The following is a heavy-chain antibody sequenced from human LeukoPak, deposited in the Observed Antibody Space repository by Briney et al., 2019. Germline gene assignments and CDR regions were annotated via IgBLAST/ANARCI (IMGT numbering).Heavy chain of an antibody. CDR1: GFTFSSYG. CDR2: IRYDGSNK. J-gene: IGHJ6*03. CDR3: AKRGAYDSSGYYYHYYYYYMDV. Sequence: GGSLRRSCAAAGFTFSSYGMHWVRQAPGKGLEWVAFIRYDGSNKYYADSVKGRFTISRDNSKNTLYLQMNSLRAEDTAVYYCAKRGAYDSSGYYYHYYYYYMDVWGKGTTVTVSS. V-gene: IGHV3-30*02. D-gene: IGHD3-22*01.